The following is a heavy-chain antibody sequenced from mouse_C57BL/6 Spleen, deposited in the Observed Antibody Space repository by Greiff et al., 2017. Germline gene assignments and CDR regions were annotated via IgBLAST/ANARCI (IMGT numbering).Heavy chain of an antibody. CDR2: ISSGNSTI. CDR3: AGIRRDYYAMDY. D-gene: IGHD2-12*01. J-gene: IGHJ4*01. V-gene: IGHV5-17*01. CDR1: GFTFSDYG. Sequence: EVHLVESGGGLVKPGGSLKLSCAASGFTFSDYGMHWVRQAPEKGLEWVAYISSGNSTIYYADTVKGRFTISRDNAKNTLFLQMTSLRSEDTAMYYCAGIRRDYYAMDYWGQGTSVTVSS.